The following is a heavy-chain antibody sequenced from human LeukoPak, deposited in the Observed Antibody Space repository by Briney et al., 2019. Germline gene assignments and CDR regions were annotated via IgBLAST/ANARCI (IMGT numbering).Heavy chain of an antibody. CDR3: ARARLGSSSWYSRFDP. J-gene: IGHJ5*02. V-gene: IGHV1-8*01. CDR2: MNPNSGNT. D-gene: IGHD6-13*01. Sequence: ASMKVSCKASGYTFTSYDINWVRQATGQGLEWMGWMNPNSGNTGYAQKFQGRVTMTTDTSTSTAYMELRSLRSDDTAVYYCARARLGSSSWYSRFDPWGQGTLVTVSS. CDR1: GYTFTSYD.